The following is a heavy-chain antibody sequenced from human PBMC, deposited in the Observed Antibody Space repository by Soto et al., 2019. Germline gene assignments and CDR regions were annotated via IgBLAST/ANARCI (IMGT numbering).Heavy chain of an antibody. Sequence: PSETLSLTCAVYGGSFSGYYWSWIRQPPGKGLEWIGKINHSGSTNYNPSLKSRVTKSVDTSKNQFSLKLSSVTAADTAVYYCARGRDLGHYDILTGYHFDYWGQGTLVTVSS. J-gene: IGHJ4*02. CDR1: GGSFSGYY. D-gene: IGHD3-9*01. CDR2: INHSGST. CDR3: ARGRDLGHYDILTGYHFDY. V-gene: IGHV4-34*01.